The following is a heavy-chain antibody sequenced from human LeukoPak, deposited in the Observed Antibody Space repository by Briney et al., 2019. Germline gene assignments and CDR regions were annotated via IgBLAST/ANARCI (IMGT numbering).Heavy chain of an antibody. J-gene: IGHJ6*03. CDR3: ARPRVDTATKAPMDV. V-gene: IGHV4-39*01. CDR1: GGSISSSSYY. CDR2: IYYSGST. Sequence: SETLSLTCTVSGGSISSSSYYWGWIRQPPGKGLEWIGSIYYSGSTYYNPSLKSRVTISVDTSKNQFSLKLSSVTAADTAVYYCARPRVDTATKAPMDVWGKGTTVTVSS. D-gene: IGHD5-18*01.